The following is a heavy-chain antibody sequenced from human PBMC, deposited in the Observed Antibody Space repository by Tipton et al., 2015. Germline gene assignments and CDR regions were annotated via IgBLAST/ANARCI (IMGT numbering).Heavy chain of an antibody. Sequence: TLSLTCAVSGGSISSDNWWSWVRQPPGKGLEWIGEVNHSGRNNYNLSLKSRVTISVDKFKNQFSLELNSVTAADTAVYYCARVDILLSQGGMDVWGQGTTVTVSS. CDR3: ARVDILLSQGGMDV. V-gene: IGHV4-4*02. D-gene: IGHD3-10*01. J-gene: IGHJ6*02. CDR2: VNHSGRN. CDR1: GGSISSDNW.